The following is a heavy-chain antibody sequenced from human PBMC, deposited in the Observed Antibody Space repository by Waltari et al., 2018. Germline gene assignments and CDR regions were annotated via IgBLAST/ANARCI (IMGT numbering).Heavy chain of an antibody. CDR1: GFTFSSYG. CDR3: AKDHGLVTANHYYYYGMDV. D-gene: IGHD2-21*02. CDR2: ISYDGSNK. J-gene: IGHJ6*02. V-gene: IGHV3-30*18. Sequence: QVQLVESGGGVVQPGRSLRLSCAASGFTFSSYGLHWGRQAPGKGLEWVAVISYDGSNKYYADSVKGRFTISRDNSKNTLYLQMNSLRAEDTAVYYCAKDHGLVTANHYYYYGMDVWGQGTTVTVSS.